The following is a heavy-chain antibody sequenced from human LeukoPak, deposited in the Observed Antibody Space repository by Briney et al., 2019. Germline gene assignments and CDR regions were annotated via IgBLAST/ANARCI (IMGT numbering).Heavy chain of an antibody. Sequence: ASVKVSCKASGYTFTSYYMHWVRQAPGQGLEWMGWISAYNGNTNYAQKLQGRVTMTTDTSTSTAYMELRSLRSGDTAVYYCARVIRGVGDVSAFDYWGQGTLVTVSS. CDR2: ISAYNGNT. J-gene: IGHJ4*02. V-gene: IGHV1-18*04. CDR3: ARVIRGVGDVSAFDY. CDR1: GYTFTSYY. D-gene: IGHD2-8*02.